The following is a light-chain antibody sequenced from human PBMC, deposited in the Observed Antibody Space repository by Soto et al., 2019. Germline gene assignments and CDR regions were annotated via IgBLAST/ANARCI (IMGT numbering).Light chain of an antibody. Sequence: QSVLTQPPSVSGAPGQRVTISRTGTSSNIGAGSDVHRYQQLPGTAPKLLVYGNTNRPSVVPDRISGSKSGASASRAITGLQAEDEADYYGQSYDTSLNAVIFGGGTKLTVL. CDR3: QSYDTSLNAVI. CDR2: GNT. CDR1: SSNIGAGSD. V-gene: IGLV1-40*01. J-gene: IGLJ2*01.